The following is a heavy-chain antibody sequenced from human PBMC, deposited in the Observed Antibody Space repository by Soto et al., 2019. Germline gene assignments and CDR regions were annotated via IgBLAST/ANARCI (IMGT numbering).Heavy chain of an antibody. V-gene: IGHV4-61*01. CDR1: GGSVGDGTYS. CDR3: ARMRYSSSWSYPEFDY. Sequence: PPETLPLTCTVSGGSVGDGTYSWSWIRQPPGKGLEWIGYIYYSGYTSYNPSPKSRVTISVDTSKSQFSLKVNSVTDTDTAVYYCARMRYSSSWSYPEFDYWGQGSLVTVSS. J-gene: IGHJ4*02. D-gene: IGHD3-10*01. CDR2: IYYSGYT.